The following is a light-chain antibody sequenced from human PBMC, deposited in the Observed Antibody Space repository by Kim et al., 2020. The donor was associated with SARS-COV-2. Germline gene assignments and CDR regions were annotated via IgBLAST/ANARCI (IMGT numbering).Light chain of an antibody. J-gene: IGLJ3*02. CDR1: SGSIASNY. CDR3: QSYDSSNLV. CDR2: DDN. Sequence: NFMLTQPHSVSESPGKTVTISCTGSSGSIASNYVQWYQQRPGSAPTTVIYDDNQRPSGVPDRFSGSIDSSSNSASLTISALKTEDEADYYCQSYDSSNLVFGGGTQLTVL. V-gene: IGLV6-57*02.